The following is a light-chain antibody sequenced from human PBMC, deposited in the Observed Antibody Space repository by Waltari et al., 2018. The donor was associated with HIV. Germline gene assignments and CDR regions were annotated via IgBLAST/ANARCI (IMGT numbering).Light chain of an antibody. CDR3: SSYGDSLRVL. CDR2: EVT. CDR1: SSDIGAYDF. J-gene: IGLJ3*02. Sequence: QSALTQPPSASGSLGQSVTISCTGSSSDIGAYDFVSWFQQPPHSAPKLLLYEVTRRPSTVSERFAGSRSGNTAFLTVAGLQPDDEATYFCSSYGDSLRVLFGGGTNVTVL. V-gene: IGLV2-8*01.